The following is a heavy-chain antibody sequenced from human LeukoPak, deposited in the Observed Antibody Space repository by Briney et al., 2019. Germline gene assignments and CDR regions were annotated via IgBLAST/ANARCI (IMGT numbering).Heavy chain of an antibody. D-gene: IGHD3-10*01. V-gene: IGHV3-30*04. CDR2: ISYDGSNK. J-gene: IGHJ4*01. CDR1: GFTFSSYA. Sequence: GGSLRLSCAASGFTFSSYAMHWVRQAPGKGLEWVAVISYDGSNKYYADSVKGRFTISRDNSKNTLYLQMNSLRAEDTAVYYCARDSSPYYYGSGSHDYWGHRIIVTVSS. CDR3: ARDSSPYYYGSGSHDY.